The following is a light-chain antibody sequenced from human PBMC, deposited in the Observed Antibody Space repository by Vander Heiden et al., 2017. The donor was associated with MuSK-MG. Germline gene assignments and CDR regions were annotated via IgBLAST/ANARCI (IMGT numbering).Light chain of an antibody. J-gene: IGKJ4*01. CDR2: GAS. Sequence: FQVTESPSTLSASVGDEVTITCRASQSISIYLNWFQQNPGKAPQLLIYGASSLQGGVPSRFSGSGSGTDFTLTISSLQPEDFATYYCLQSDSSPVTCGGGTKVEIK. V-gene: IGKV1-39*01. CDR1: QSISIY. CDR3: LQSDSSPVT.